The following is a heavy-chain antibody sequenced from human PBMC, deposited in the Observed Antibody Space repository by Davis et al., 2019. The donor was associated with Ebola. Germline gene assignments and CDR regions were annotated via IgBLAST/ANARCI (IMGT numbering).Heavy chain of an antibody. CDR2: VNPYSGHT. CDR3: ARGYSPKCRGGDCVNDF. D-gene: IGHD2-21*02. J-gene: IGHJ4*02. V-gene: IGHV1-8*01. Sequence: AASVKVSCKASGYIFSNYDINWVRQASGQGLEWMGWVNPYSGHTGYVEKFKGRVTMTGDLPISTAYMELSSLTIDDTAVYYCARGYSPKCRGGDCVNDFWGQGTLVTVSS. CDR1: GYIFSNYD.